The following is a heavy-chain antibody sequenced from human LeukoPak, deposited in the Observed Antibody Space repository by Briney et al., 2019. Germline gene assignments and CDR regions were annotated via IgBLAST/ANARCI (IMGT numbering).Heavy chain of an antibody. CDR3: ARHPRGKGFGHAFRWFDP. V-gene: IGHV1-2*02. J-gene: IGHJ5*02. Sequence: GASVKVSCKASGYTFTGYYMHWVRQAPGQGLEWMGWINPNSGGTNYAQKFQGRVTMTRDTSISTAYMELSRLRSDDTAVYYCARHPRGKGFGHAFRWFDPWGQGTLVTVSS. CDR2: INPNSGGT. D-gene: IGHD3-10*01. CDR1: GYTFTGYY.